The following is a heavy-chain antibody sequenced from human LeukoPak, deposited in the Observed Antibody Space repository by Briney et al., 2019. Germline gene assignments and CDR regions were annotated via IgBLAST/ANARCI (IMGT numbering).Heavy chain of an antibody. CDR1: GGTFSSYA. D-gene: IGHD5-18*01. J-gene: IGHJ4*02. CDR2: IIPIFGIA. CDR3: ARDGYSYGYFGY. V-gene: IGHV1-69*04. Sequence: SVKVPCKASGGTFSSYAISWVRQAPGQGLEWMGRIIPIFGIANYAQKFQGRVTITADKSTSTAYMELSSLRSEDTAVYYCARDGYSYGYFGYWGQGTLVTVSS.